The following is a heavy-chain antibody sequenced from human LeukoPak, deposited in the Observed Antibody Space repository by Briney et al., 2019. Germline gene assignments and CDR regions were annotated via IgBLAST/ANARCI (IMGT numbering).Heavy chain of an antibody. Sequence: PSETLSLTCTVSGGSISSGDYYWSWIRQPPGKGLEWIGYIYYSGSTYYNPSLKSRVTISIDTSKNQFSLKLSSVTAADTAVYYCARQTADHFFDYWGQGTLVTVSS. V-gene: IGHV4-30-4*01. J-gene: IGHJ4*02. CDR2: IYYSGST. CDR3: ARQTADHFFDY. D-gene: IGHD6-13*01. CDR1: GGSISSGDYY.